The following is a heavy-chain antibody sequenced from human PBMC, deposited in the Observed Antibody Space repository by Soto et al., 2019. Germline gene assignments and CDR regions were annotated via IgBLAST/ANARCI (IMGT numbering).Heavy chain of an antibody. D-gene: IGHD2-2*01. V-gene: IGHV3-23*01. CDR3: AKVLSSTSQVFDY. J-gene: IGHJ4*02. CDR1: GFTFSSDA. Sequence: GGSLRLSCAASGFTFSSDAMSWVRQAPGKGLEWVSAISGSGGSTYYADSVKGRFTISRDNSKNTLYLQMNSLRAEDTAVYYCAKVLSSTSQVFDYWGQGTLVTVSS. CDR2: ISGSGGST.